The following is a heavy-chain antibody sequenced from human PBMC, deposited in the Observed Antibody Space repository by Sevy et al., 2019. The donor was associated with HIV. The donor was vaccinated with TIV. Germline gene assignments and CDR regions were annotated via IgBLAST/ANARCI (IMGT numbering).Heavy chain of an antibody. CDR2: FDPXXXET. Sequence: ASVKVSCKVSGYTVTXFAMHWVRQAPGKGLEWMGTFDPXXXETIYAQKIQGRVTLTADTSTDTGYMELSSLKSEDTAVYYCATTKDYYENSGSPXDHWGQGTLVTVSS. V-gene: IGHV1-24*01. D-gene: IGHD3-22*01. CDR3: ATTKDYYENSGSPXDH. J-gene: IGHJ4*02. CDR1: GYTVTXFA.